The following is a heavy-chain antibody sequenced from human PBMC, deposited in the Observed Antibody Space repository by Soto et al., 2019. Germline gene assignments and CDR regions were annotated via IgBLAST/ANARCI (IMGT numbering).Heavy chain of an antibody. D-gene: IGHD4-4*01. CDR2: IGGSGGNR. Sequence: EVQLLESGGGLVLPGGSLRLSCAASGFTFNAYAMTWVRQAPGKGLEWVSAIGGSGGNRYYAASVKGRFTISRDNSKDALGLQMSSLRVEDTAVYYCARVASDYINSVDPWGQGILVTVSS. J-gene: IGHJ5*02. CDR3: ARVASDYINSVDP. CDR1: GFTFNAYA. V-gene: IGHV3-23*01.